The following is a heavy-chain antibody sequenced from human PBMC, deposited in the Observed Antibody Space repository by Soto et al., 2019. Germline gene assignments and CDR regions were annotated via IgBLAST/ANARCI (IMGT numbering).Heavy chain of an antibody. CDR1: GFTFSSYG. CDR3: ARQYSGYDHSVDP. D-gene: IGHD5-12*01. V-gene: IGHV3-33*01. CDR2: IWYDGSNK. Sequence: GGSLRLSCAASGFTFSSYGMHWVRQAPGKGLEWVAVIWYDGSNKYYADSVKGRFTISRDNSKNTLYLQMNSLRAEDTAVYYCARQYSGYDHSVDPWGQGTLVTVSS. J-gene: IGHJ5*02.